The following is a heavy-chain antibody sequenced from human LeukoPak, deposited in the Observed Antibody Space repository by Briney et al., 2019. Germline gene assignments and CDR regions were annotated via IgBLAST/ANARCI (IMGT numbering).Heavy chain of an antibody. D-gene: IGHD1-14*01. CDR1: GGSISETYY. V-gene: IGHV4-39*01. J-gene: IGHJ5*02. CDR3: ATNRTVALRRGTGGWFDP. Sequence: PSETLSLTCTVSGGSISETYYCAWIRPAPGKALEWIGSLYYGGGTYHNPSLKSRVTISVDASTKQFSLKLKSVTAADTAVYFCATNRTVALRRGTGGWFDPWGQGILVTVSS. CDR2: LYYGGGT.